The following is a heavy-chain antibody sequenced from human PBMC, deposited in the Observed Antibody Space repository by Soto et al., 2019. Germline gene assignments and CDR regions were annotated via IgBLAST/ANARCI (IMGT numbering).Heavy chain of an antibody. CDR2: IFHTGST. J-gene: IGHJ4*02. CDR3: ARGGATKLDY. CDR1: GGSISSGGYS. D-gene: IGHD5-12*01. V-gene: IGHV4-30-2*01. Sequence: QLQLQESGSGLVKPSQTLSLTCAVSGGSISSGGYSWSWIRQPPGKGLEWIGYIFHTGSTYYNPSLKSRVTISVDRSNDQFSLKLNSVTAANTAVYYCARGGATKLDYWGQGTLVTVSS.